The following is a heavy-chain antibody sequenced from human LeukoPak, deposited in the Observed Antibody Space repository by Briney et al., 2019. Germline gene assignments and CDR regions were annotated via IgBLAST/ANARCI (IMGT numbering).Heavy chain of an antibody. CDR2: IYTSGST. V-gene: IGHV4-4*07. D-gene: IGHD2-2*03. J-gene: IGHJ2*01. CDR3: ARDLDIAVVPAAPHYWYFDL. Sequence: PSETLSLTCTVSGGSISSYYWSWIRQPAGKGLEWIGRIYTSGSTNYNPSLKSRVTMSVDTSKNQFSLKLSSVTAADTAVYYCARDLDIAVVPAAPHYWYFDLWGRGTLVTVSS. CDR1: GGSISSYY.